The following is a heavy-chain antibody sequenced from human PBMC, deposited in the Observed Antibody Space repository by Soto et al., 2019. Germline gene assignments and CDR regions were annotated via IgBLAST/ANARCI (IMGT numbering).Heavy chain of an antibody. Sequence: SETLSLTCTVSGGSISSSSYYWGWIRQPPGKGLEWIGSIYYSGSTYYNPSLKNRVTISVDTSKNQFSLKLSSVTAADTAVFYFARLLSPPDYDYIWGSYRNWYFDLWGRGTLVT. CDR2: IYYSGST. D-gene: IGHD3-16*02. CDR3: ARLLSPPDYDYIWGSYRNWYFDL. J-gene: IGHJ2*01. CDR1: GGSISSSSYY. V-gene: IGHV4-39*01.